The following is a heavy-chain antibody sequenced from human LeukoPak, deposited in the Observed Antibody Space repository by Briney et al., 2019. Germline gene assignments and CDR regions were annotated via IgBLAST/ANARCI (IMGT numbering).Heavy chain of an antibody. V-gene: IGHV3-66*01. J-gene: IGHJ4*02. Sequence: GESLRLSCAASGFTFSSYSMNWVRQAPGKGLQWVSVIYAGASGTTYYAGPVKGRFTISRDNSKNTVYLQMNSLRAEDTAVYYCAGDGYESNGYVDYWGQGTLVTVSS. CDR3: AGDGYESNGYVDY. D-gene: IGHD3-22*01. CDR2: IYAGASGTT. CDR1: GFTFSSYS.